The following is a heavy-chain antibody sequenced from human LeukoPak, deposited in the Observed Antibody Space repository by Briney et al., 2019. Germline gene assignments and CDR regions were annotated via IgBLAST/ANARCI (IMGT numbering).Heavy chain of an antibody. Sequence: SQTLSLTCTVSGGSISSRDYYLTWIRQPPGKGLEWMGYIFYSGSMYYNPSLKSRLTISVDTSKNQFSLKLRSVTAADTAVYYCARQTTVISFDYRGQGALVTVSS. V-gene: IGHV4-30-4*01. D-gene: IGHD4-17*01. J-gene: IGHJ4*02. CDR2: IFYSGSM. CDR3: ARQTTVISFDY. CDR1: GGSISSRDYY.